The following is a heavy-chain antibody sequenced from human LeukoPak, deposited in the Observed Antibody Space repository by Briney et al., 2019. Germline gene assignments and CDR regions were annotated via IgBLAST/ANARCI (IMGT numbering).Heavy chain of an antibody. CDR3: ARSESTMTTWSMDY. J-gene: IGHJ4*02. D-gene: IGHD5/OR15-5a*01. Sequence: GGSLRLSCVVSGFIFSRYRMTWVRQAPGKGLELVATIALDINERYYVDSVEGRFTISRDNAKNSVYLQMNSRRAEDTAVYYCARSESTMTTWSMDYWGQGTLVTVSS. CDR2: IALDINER. CDR1: GFIFSRYR. V-gene: IGHV3-7*01.